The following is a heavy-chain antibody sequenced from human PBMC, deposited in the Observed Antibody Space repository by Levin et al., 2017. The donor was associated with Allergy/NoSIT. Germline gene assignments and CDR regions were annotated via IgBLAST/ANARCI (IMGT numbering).Heavy chain of an antibody. CDR2: VRSKANSYAT. D-gene: IGHD2-15*01. CDR3: IASIRTYCSGGRCHSDYDYYGMDV. V-gene: IGHV3-73*01. J-gene: IGHJ6*02. CDR1: GFTFSASA. Sequence: KVSCAASGFTFSASAMHWVRQASGKGLEWVGRVRSKANSYATAYAASVEGRFTISRDDSKNTAYLQMNSLKIEDTAVYYCIASIRTYCSGGRCHSDYDYYGMDVWGQGTTVTVSS.